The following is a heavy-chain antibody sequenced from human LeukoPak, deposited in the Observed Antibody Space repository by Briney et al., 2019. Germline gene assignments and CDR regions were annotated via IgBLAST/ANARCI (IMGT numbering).Heavy chain of an antibody. Sequence: GGSLRLSCAASGFTFSKAWMNWVRQAPGKGLEWVANIKQDGSEKYYVDSVKGRFTISRDNAKNSLYLQMNSLRAEDTAVYYCARDRTRYSSSWDWGQGTLVTVSS. CDR3: ARDRTRYSSSWD. CDR2: IKQDGSEK. CDR1: GFTFSKAW. D-gene: IGHD6-13*01. J-gene: IGHJ4*02. V-gene: IGHV3-7*03.